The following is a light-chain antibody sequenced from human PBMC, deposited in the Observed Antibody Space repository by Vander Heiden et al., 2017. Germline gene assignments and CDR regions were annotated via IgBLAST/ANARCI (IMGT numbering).Light chain of an antibody. J-gene: IGLJ3*02. V-gene: IGLV1-47*01. CDR2: RNN. Sequence: QSVLTQPPSVSGPPGQRVTIPCSGSSSNIGSNYVYWYQQLPGTAPKLLIYRNNQRPSGVPDRFSGSKSGTSASLAISGLRSEDEADYYCSAWDDSLSGPVFGGGTKLTVL. CDR3: SAWDDSLSGPV. CDR1: SSNIGSNY.